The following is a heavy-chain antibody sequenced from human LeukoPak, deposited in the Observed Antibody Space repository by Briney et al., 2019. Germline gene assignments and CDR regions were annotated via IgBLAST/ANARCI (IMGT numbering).Heavy chain of an antibody. Sequence: GASVKVSCKASGYTFTDYYMHWVRQAPGQGLEWMGWINPNSGGTNYAQKFQGRVTMTRDTSISTAYMELSSLISNDTAVYYCARAVTAYYFDYWGQGTLVTVSS. J-gene: IGHJ4*02. CDR1: GYTFTDYY. CDR2: INPNSGGT. V-gene: IGHV1-2*02. D-gene: IGHD2-21*02. CDR3: ARAVTAYYFDY.